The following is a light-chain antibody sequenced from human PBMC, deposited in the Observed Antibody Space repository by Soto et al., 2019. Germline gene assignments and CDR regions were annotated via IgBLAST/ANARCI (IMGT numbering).Light chain of an antibody. Sequence: DIQMTQSPSTLSTSVGARVTITCRASQSVSYWLAWYQKKPGKAPNLLIYKASTLASGVPSRFSGSGSGTEFTLTINSLQPDDFATYYCQQYNSYLITFGQGTKVDIK. V-gene: IGKV1-5*03. CDR3: QQYNSYLIT. CDR2: KAS. CDR1: QSVSYW. J-gene: IGKJ1*01.